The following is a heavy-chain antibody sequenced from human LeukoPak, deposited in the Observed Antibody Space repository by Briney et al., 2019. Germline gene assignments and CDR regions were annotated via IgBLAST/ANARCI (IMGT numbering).Heavy chain of an antibody. J-gene: IGHJ1*01. CDR2: IYYSGST. Sequence: PSETLSLTCTVSGGSISSHYWSWIRQPPGKGPEWIGYIYYSGSTNYNPSLKSRVTISVDTSKNQFSLKLSSVTAADTAVYYCARVGGKYFQHWGQGTLVTVSS. V-gene: IGHV4-59*11. CDR1: GGSISSHY. CDR3: ARVGGKYFQH.